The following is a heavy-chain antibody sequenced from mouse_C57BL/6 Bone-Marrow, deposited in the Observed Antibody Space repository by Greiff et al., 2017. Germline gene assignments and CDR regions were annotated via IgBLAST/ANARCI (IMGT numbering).Heavy chain of an antibody. V-gene: IGHV6-3*01. J-gene: IGHJ2*01. D-gene: IGHD3-2*02. Sequence: EVMLVESGGGLVQPGGSMKLSCVASGFTFSNYWMNWVRQSPEKGLEWVAQIRLKSDNYATHYAESVKGRFTISRDDSKSSVYLQMNNLRAEDTGIYYCTSDSSGYDFDYWGQGTTLTVSS. CDR1: GFTFSNYW. CDR3: TSDSSGYDFDY. CDR2: IRLKSDNYAT.